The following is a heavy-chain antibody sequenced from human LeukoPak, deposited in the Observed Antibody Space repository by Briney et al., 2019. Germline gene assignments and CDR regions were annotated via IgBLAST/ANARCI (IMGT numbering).Heavy chain of an antibody. Sequence: SETLSLTCTVSGGSISSYYWSWIRKPAGKGLEWIGRIYTSGSTNYNPSLKSRVTMSVDTSKNQFSLKLSSVTAADTAVYYCARDDSYGDYVHWFDPWGQGTPVTVSS. CDR3: ARDDSYGDYVHWFDP. CDR1: GGSISSYY. J-gene: IGHJ5*02. V-gene: IGHV4-4*07. D-gene: IGHD4-17*01. CDR2: IYTSGST.